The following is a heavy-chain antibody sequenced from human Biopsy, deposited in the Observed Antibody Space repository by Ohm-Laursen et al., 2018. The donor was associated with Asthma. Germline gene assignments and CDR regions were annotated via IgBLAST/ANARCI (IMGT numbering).Heavy chain of an antibody. CDR3: ALSQFDY. Sequence: ASVKVSCKASGYTFTSYYIHWVRQAPGQGLEWVGIINPPTGDTSYAQKFLGRVTVTRDTSTSTVYMELSSLRSGDTAVYYCALSQFDYWGQGTLLTVSS. CDR1: GYTFTSYY. V-gene: IGHV1-46*01. J-gene: IGHJ4*02. CDR2: INPPTGDT.